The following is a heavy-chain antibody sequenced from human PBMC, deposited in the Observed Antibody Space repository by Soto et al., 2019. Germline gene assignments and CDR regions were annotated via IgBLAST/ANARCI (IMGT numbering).Heavy chain of an antibody. CDR2: ISAYNGNR. CDR3: ARGGQECSNSGCGYIYDGMDV. Sequence: ASVKVSCKASGYTFSHYGIGWVRQAPGQGLEWMGWISAYNGNRHFAEGLRGRITMTTNTTTSTTDMELRSLSSDDTAVYYCARGGQECSNSGCGYIYDGMDVWGQGTTVTVSS. D-gene: IGHD1-26*01. J-gene: IGHJ6*02. CDR1: GYTFSHYG. V-gene: IGHV1-18*01.